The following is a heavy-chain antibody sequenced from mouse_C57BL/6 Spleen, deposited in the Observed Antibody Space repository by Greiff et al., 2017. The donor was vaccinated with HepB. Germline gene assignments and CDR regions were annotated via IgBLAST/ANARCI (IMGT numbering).Heavy chain of an antibody. CDR3: ARQLMLLDDMDD. V-gene: IGHV1-59*01. CDR1: GYTFTSYW. D-gene: IGHD3-2*02. CDR2: IDPSDSYT. J-gene: IGHJ4*01. Sequence: QVQLQQPGAELVRPGTSVKLSCKASGYTFTSYWMHWVKQRPGQGLEWIGVIDPSDSYTNYNQKFKGKATLTVDTSSSTAYMQLSSLTSEDSAVYYSARQLMLLDDMDDWGQGTSVTVSS.